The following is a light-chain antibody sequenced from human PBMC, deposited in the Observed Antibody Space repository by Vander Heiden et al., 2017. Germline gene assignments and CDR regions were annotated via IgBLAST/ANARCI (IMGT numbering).Light chain of an antibody. Sequence: EIVLTQSPAPLSLSPGERATLSCRASQSVTSYLASYQQKPGLAPRLLIYDASNRAIGIPARFSGSGSRTDFALSIISLEPEDLAVYYCQQRSNWPITFGQGTPLEIK. CDR2: DAS. J-gene: IGKJ5*01. CDR1: QSVTSY. CDR3: QQRSNWPIT. V-gene: IGKV3-11*01.